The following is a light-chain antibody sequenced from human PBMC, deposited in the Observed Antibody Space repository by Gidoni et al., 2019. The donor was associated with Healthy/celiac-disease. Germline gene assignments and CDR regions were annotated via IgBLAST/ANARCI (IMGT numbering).Light chain of an antibody. Sequence: QLVLTQSPSASASLGASVKLTCTLSSGHSSYAIAWHHQQPEKGPRYLMKLNSDGSHSKGDGIPDRFSGSSSGAERYLTISSLQSEDEADYYCQTWGTGILSWVFGGGTKLTVL. CDR1: SGHSSYA. CDR3: QTWGTGILSWV. CDR2: LNSDGSH. J-gene: IGLJ3*02. V-gene: IGLV4-69*01.